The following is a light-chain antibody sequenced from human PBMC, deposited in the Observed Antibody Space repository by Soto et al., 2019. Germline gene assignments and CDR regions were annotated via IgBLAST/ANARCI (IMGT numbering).Light chain of an antibody. CDR1: QGISSY. V-gene: IGKV1-8*01. J-gene: IGKJ1*01. Sequence: AIRMTQSPSSLSASTGDRVTIPCRASQGISSYLAWYQQKPGKAPKLLIYAASTFQSGVPSRFSGSGSGTDFTLTISCLQSEDFATYYCQQYNSYPWTFGQGTKVDIK. CDR3: QQYNSYPWT. CDR2: AAS.